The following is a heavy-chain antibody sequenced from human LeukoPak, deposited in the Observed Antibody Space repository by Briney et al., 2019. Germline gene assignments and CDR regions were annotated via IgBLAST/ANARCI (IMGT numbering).Heavy chain of an antibody. CDR1: GFTFSSYA. V-gene: IGHV3-48*04. Sequence: GGSLRLSCSASGFTFSSYAMHWVRQAPGKGLEWVSYISSSGSTIYYADSVKGRFTISRDNAKNSLYLQMNSLRAEDTAVYYCVRNLAVAGTCFDSWGQGTLVTVSS. CDR3: VRNLAVAGTCFDS. CDR2: ISSSGSTI. J-gene: IGHJ4*02. D-gene: IGHD6-19*01.